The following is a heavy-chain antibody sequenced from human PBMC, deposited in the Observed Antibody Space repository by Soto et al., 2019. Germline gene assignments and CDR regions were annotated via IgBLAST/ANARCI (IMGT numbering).Heavy chain of an antibody. Sequence: SETLSLTCTVTGGSISTYYWSWIRQPPGKGLEWIGHIYYTGNTNYNPSLKSRVTISVDTSTNRFSLRLRSVSAADTAVYYCMYSSSWFSMDVWGQGTTVTVSS. CDR3: MYSSSWFSMDV. CDR2: IYYTGNT. V-gene: IGHV4-59*13. D-gene: IGHD6-13*01. CDR1: GGSISTYY. J-gene: IGHJ6*02.